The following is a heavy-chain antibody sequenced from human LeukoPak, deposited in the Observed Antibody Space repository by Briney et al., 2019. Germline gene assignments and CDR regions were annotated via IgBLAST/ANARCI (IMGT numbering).Heavy chain of an antibody. D-gene: IGHD3-16*01. Sequence: PGGSLRLSWAASGFTVSVFWMSWVRQAPTKWLEWVPNLKYDGRENRYVDSVKGRLTVSRDKANPSLSLQMNSMRAEDTAVYYCVRGGGSFDSWGQGTLVTVSS. CDR3: VRGGGSFDS. J-gene: IGHJ4*02. CDR1: GFTVSVFW. V-gene: IGHV3-7*04. CDR2: LKYDGREN.